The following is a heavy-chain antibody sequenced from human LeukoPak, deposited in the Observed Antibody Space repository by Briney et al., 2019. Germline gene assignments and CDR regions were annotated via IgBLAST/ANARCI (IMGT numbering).Heavy chain of an antibody. CDR1: GYIFTAYY. Sequence: ASVRVSCKASGYIFTAYYIHWVRQASGQRLEWMGWINPNSGGTNYAQKFQGRVTMTRDTSISTAYMEVSRLTADDTAVYYCARPTPAAVAGTAQDWFDPWGQGTLVTVSS. CDR3: ARPTPAAVAGTAQDWFDP. D-gene: IGHD6-19*01. J-gene: IGHJ5*02. CDR2: INPNSGGT. V-gene: IGHV1-2*02.